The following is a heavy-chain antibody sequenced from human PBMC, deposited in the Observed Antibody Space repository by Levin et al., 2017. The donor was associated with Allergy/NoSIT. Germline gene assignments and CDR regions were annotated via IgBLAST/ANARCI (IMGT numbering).Heavy chain of an antibody. CDR3: ARDSGVSYYYYSMDV. V-gene: IGHV3-30-3*01. Sequence: GESLKISCAASGFTFSGRALHWVRQAPGKGLEWVAVISYDGSREYYEDSVKGRFTISRDNSKNTLHLQMNSLRGEDTAVYYCARDSGVSYYYYSMDVWGKGTTVTVSS. J-gene: IGHJ6*03. CDR1: GFTFSGRA. D-gene: IGHD3-10*01. CDR2: ISYDGSRE.